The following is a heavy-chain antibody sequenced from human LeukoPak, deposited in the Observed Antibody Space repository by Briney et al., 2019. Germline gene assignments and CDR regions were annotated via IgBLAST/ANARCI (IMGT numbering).Heavy chain of an antibody. CDR3: VRHLSDITSCPNY. Sequence: GESLKISCKASGYSFSNYWIGWVRQMPGKGLEWMGIIYPGDSDTRYSPSFQGQVAISADKSISTAYLQWNSLKASDTAIYYCVRHLSDITSCPNYWGPGTLITVAS. CDR2: IYPGDSDT. CDR1: GYSFSNYW. D-gene: IGHD2-2*01. V-gene: IGHV5-51*01. J-gene: IGHJ4*02.